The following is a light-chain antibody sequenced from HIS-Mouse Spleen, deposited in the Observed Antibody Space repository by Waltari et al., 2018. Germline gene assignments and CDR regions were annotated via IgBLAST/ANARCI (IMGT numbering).Light chain of an antibody. J-gene: IGLJ2*01. CDR3: CSYAGSSTSVV. CDR1: STAGGRVYL. V-gene: IGLV2-23*01. Sequence: QPALTPPAAVSGSPGQSATISCTGTSTAGGRVYLVPWYQQHPGKAPKLMIYEGSKRPSGVSNRFSGSKSGNTASLTISGLQAEDEADYYCCSYAGSSTSVVFGGGTKLTVL. CDR2: EGS.